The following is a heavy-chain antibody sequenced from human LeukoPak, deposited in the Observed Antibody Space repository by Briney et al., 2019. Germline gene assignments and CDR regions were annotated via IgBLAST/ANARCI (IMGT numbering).Heavy chain of an antibody. CDR3: AGDLMYYYGSGSSHCFDY. D-gene: IGHD3-10*01. Sequence: PGGSLRLSCAASGFTFSDYSMNWVRQAPGKGLEWVSGINWNGGSTGYADSVKGRFTISRDNAKNSLYLQMNSLRAEDTALYYCAGDLMYYYGSGSSHCFDYWGQGTLVTVSS. CDR1: GFTFSDYS. V-gene: IGHV3-20*04. CDR2: INWNGGST. J-gene: IGHJ4*02.